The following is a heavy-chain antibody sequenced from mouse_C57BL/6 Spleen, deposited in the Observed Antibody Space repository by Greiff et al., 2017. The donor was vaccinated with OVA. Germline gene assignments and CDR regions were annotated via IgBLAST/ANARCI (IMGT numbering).Heavy chain of an antibody. J-gene: IGHJ3*01. V-gene: IGHV1-9*01. Sequence: VQLQQSGAELLKPGASVKLSCKATGYTFTGYWIEWVKQRPGHGLEWIGEILPGSGSTNDNEKFKGKATFTADTSSNTAYMQLSSLTTEDSAIYYCARDGSRRGFAYWGQGTLVTVSA. CDR1: GYTFTGYW. D-gene: IGHD1-1*01. CDR3: ARDGSRRGFAY. CDR2: ILPGSGST.